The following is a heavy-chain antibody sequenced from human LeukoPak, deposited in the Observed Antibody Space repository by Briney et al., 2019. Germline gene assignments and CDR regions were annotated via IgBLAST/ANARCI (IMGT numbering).Heavy chain of an antibody. CDR1: GFTFSDYY. CDR2: ISSSSRTI. J-gene: IGHJ6*02. CDR3: ARGGSAYSSSWLNYYYGMDV. D-gene: IGHD6-13*01. V-gene: IGHV3-11*04. Sequence: SGGSLRLSCAASGFTFSDYYMSWIRQAPGKGLEWASYISSSSRTIYYADSVKGRFTISRDNAKNSLYLQMNSLRAGDTAVYYCARGGSAYSSSWLNYYYGMDVWGQGTTVTVSS.